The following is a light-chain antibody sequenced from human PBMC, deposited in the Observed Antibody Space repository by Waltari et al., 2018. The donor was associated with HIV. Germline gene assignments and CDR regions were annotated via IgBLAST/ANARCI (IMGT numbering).Light chain of an antibody. CDR1: QNDLGYYNY. Sequence: QSALTQPASVSGSPGQSITVSCSGTQNDLGYYNYVSWFQNHADKPPQLIIFDVNKRPSGVSDRFSASKSCRTASLTIFGLQPDDEGDYFCCSYTTSGTWVFGGGTRVTVL. J-gene: IGLJ3*02. CDR2: DVN. V-gene: IGLV2-14*03. CDR3: CSYTTSGTWV.